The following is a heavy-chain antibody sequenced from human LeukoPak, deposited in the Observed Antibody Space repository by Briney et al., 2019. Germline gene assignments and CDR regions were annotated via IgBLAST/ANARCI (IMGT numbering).Heavy chain of an antibody. D-gene: IGHD2/OR15-2a*01. Sequence: GGSLRLSCAASGFTFSSYGMHWVRQAPGKGLEWVAVIWYGGSNKYYADSVKGRFTISRDNSKNTLYLQMNSLRAEDTAVYYCAKDFSMSSARGNAFDIWGQGTMVTVSS. CDR2: IWYGGSNK. CDR3: AKDFSMSSARGNAFDI. CDR1: GFTFSSYG. V-gene: IGHV3-30*02. J-gene: IGHJ3*02.